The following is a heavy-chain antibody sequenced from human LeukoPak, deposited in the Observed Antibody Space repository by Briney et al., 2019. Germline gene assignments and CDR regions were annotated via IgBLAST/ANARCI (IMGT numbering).Heavy chain of an antibody. CDR2: FDPEDGET. D-gene: IGHD3-22*01. CDR3: AREREYDSSGYYLGYYYYGMDV. J-gene: IGHJ6*02. CDR1: GYTLTELS. Sequence: ASVKVSCKVSGYTLTELSMHWVRQAPGKGLEWMGGFDPEDGETIYAQKFQGRVTMTEDTSTDTAYMELSSLRSEDTAVYYCAREREYDSSGYYLGYYYYGMDVWGQGTTVTVSS. V-gene: IGHV1-24*01.